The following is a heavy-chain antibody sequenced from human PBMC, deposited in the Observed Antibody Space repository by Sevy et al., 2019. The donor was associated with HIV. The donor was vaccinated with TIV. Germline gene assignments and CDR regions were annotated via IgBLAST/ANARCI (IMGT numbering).Heavy chain of an antibody. CDR2: ISYDGSNK. V-gene: IGHV3-30*04. D-gene: IGHD5-12*01. Sequence: GGSPRLSCAASGFTFSSYAMHWVRQAPGKGLEWVAVISYDGSNKYYADSVKGRFTISRDNSKNTLYLQMNSLRAEDTAVYYCARATPQDYWGQGTLVTVSS. J-gene: IGHJ4*02. CDR3: ARATPQDY. CDR1: GFTFSSYA.